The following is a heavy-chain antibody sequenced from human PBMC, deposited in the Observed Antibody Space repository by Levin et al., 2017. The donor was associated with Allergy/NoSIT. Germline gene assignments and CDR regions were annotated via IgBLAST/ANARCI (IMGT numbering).Heavy chain of an antibody. Sequence: GGSLRLSCAASGFAFSSYAMGWVRQAPGKGLEWVSAISGSGAATYSADSVKGRFTISRDNSRNTLFLHMHSLTGAATAVYYCAKLGSAPRGLVVGYITWGQGTLVTVSS. CDR2: ISGSGAAT. CDR1: GFAFSSYA. D-gene: IGHD2-21*01. CDR3: AKLGSAPRGLVVGYIT. J-gene: IGHJ4*02. V-gene: IGHV3-23*01.